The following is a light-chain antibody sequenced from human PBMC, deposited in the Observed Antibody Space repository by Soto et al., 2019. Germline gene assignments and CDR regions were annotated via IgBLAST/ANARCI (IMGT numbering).Light chain of an antibody. J-gene: IGLJ2*01. CDR1: SSDVGGYNF. CDR3: SSYAGSTNFVV. Sequence: QSALTQPPSASGSPGQSVTISCTGTSSDVGGYNFVSWYQQHPGKAPKLMIYEVNKRPSGVPDRFSGSKSGSTASLTVSGLQAEDEADYHCSSYAGSTNFVVFGGGTQLTVL. CDR2: EVN. V-gene: IGLV2-8*01.